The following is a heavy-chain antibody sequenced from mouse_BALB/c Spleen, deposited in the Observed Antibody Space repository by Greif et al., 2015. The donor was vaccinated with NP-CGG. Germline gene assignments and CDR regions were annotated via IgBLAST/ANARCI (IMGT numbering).Heavy chain of an antibody. CDR3: ARGYYGSSDYVDY. D-gene: IGHD1-1*01. V-gene: IGHV1-69*02. Sequence: VQLQQSGAELVKPGAPVKLSCKASGYTFTSYWMNWVKQRPGRGLEWIGRIDPSDSETHYNQKFTDKATLTVDKSSSTAYIQRSSLTSEDAAVYYCARGYYGSSDYVDYWGQGTTLTVSS. J-gene: IGHJ2*01. CDR2: IDPSDSET. CDR1: GYTFTSYW.